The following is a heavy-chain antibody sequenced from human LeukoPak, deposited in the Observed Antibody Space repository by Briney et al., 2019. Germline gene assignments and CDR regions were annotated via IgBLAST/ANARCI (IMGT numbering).Heavy chain of an antibody. V-gene: IGHV3-30*18. CDR3: AKSSAVAGLFDY. CDR1: AFTFGTFG. Sequence: GGSLSRSCAASAFTFGTFGMHWDGQAQGKGREWVAVISYDGSNKYYAASVKGRFTISRDNSKHTLYLQMNSLRAEDTAVYYCAKSSAVAGLFDYWGQGTLVSVSS. CDR2: ISYDGSNK. D-gene: IGHD6-19*01. J-gene: IGHJ4*02.